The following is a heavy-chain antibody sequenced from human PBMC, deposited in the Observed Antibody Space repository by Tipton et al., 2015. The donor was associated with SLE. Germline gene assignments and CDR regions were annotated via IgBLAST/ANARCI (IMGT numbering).Heavy chain of an antibody. CDR3: ARRSLLAVPK. CDR1: GGSFSGYY. CDR2: INHSGST. D-gene: IGHD6-19*01. V-gene: IGHV4-34*01. J-gene: IGHJ4*02. Sequence: TLSLTCAVYGGSFSGYYWSWIRQPPGKGLEWIGEINHSGSTNYNPSLKSRVTISVDTSKNQFSLKLSSVTAADMAVYYCARRSLLAVPKWGQGTLVTVSS.